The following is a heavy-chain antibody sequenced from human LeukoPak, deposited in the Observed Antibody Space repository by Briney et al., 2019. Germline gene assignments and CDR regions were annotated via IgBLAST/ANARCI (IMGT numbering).Heavy chain of an antibody. V-gene: IGHV1-18*01. CDR3: AREGLDY. CDR1: GYTFTSYG. J-gene: IGHJ4*02. CDR2: ISAYNGNT. Sequence: ASVKVSCKASGYTFTSYGISWVRQAPGQGLEWMGWISAYNGNTNYAQKLQGRVTITRNTSISTAYMELSSLRSEDTAVYYCAREGLDYWGQGTLVTVSS.